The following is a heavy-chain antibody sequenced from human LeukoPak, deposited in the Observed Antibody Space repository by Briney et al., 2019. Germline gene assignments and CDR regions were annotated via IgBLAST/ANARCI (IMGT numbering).Heavy chain of an antibody. D-gene: IGHD3-9*01. J-gene: IGHJ5*02. CDR3: ARGGSVLRYFDWLLNWFDP. CDR2: ISPSGGST. CDR1: GYTFTSNY. Sequence: ASVKVSCKAFGYTFTSNYMHWVRQAPGQGPEWMGVISPSGGSTTYAQKFQGRVTLTRDMSTSTDYLELSSLRSEDTAVYYCARGGSVLRYFDWLLNWFDPWGQGTLVTVSS. V-gene: IGHV1-46*01.